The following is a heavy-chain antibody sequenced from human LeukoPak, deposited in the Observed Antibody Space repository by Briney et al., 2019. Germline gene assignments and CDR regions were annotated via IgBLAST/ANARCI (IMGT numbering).Heavy chain of an antibody. CDR3: VRAYSRGYSDDFDY. CDR1: GFTFSDYY. Sequence: GGSLRLSCAASGFTFSDYYMSWMRQAPGMGLEWVSYIDGSGSSIYYADSAKGRFTVSRDNAENSLYLQMNSLRGEDTAVYYCVRAYSRGYSDDFDYWGQGTLVTVSS. J-gene: IGHJ4*02. D-gene: IGHD3-22*01. CDR2: IDGSGSSI. V-gene: IGHV3-11*01.